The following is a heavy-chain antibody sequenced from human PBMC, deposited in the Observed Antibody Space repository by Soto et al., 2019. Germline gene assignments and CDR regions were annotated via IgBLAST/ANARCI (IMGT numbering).Heavy chain of an antibody. CDR1: GFTFSSYE. CDR2: ISSSGHTI. V-gene: IGHV3-48*03. Sequence: EVQLVESGGGLVQPGGSLRLSCVASGFTFSSYEMNWVRQAPGKGLELVSYISSSGHTIYYADSVKGRFTISRDNAKNSLYLQMNSLRAEDTAVYYCARGGCSSTSCHKRLNGFDPWGQGPLVTVAS. J-gene: IGHJ5*02. D-gene: IGHD2-2*02. CDR3: ARGGCSSTSCHKRLNGFDP.